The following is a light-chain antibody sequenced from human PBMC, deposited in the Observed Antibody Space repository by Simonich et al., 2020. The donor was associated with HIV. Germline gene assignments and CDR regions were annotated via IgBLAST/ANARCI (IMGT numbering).Light chain of an antibody. CDR2: AAS. V-gene: IGKV1-9*01. CDR3: QQLNSYPIT. J-gene: IGKJ5*01. CDR1: QGISSY. Sequence: IQLTQSPSFLSASVGDRVTITCRSSQGISSYLAWYQQKPGKAPKLLIYAASTLQSGVPSRFIGSGSGTEFTLTISSLQPEDFATYYCQQLNSYPITFGQGTRLEIK.